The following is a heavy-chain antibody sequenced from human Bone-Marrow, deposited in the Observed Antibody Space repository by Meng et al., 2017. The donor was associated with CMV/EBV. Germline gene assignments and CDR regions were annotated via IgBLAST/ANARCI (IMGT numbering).Heavy chain of an antibody. V-gene: IGHV3-48*04. CDR1: GFTFSSYS. D-gene: IGHD3-10*01. J-gene: IGHJ6*02. CDR3: ARNYGSGSYYIQNYYYYGMDV. CDR2: ISSSGSTI. Sequence: GGSLRLSCAASGFTFSSYSMNWVRQAPGKGLEWVSYISSSGSTIYYADSVKGRFTISRDNAKNSLYLQMNSLRAEDTAVYYCARNYGSGSYYIQNYYYYGMDVWGQGTTVTVSS.